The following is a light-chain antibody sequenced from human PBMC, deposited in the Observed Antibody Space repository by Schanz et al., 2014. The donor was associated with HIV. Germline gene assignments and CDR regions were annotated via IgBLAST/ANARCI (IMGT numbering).Light chain of an antibody. CDR2: DVS. V-gene: IGLV2-14*03. CDR3: SSYTTTNTWL. J-gene: IGLJ3*02. Sequence: QSALTQPASVSGSPGQSITISCTGTSSDIGGYNYVSWYQQLPDKVPKLIIYDVSNRPSGISNRFSGSKSGNTASLTISALQAEDEADYYCSSYTTTNTWLFGGGTKLTVL. CDR1: SSDIGGYNY.